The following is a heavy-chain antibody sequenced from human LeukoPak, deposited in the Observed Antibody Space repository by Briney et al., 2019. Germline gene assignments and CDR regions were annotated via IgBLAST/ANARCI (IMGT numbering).Heavy chain of an antibody. CDR2: INHSGST. CDR1: GGSFSGYY. CDR3: ARLYCSSTSCYYHY. D-gene: IGHD2-2*01. V-gene: IGHV4-34*01. Sequence: SETLSLTCAVYGGSFSGYYWSWIRQPPGKGLEWIGEINHSGSTNYNPSLKGRVTISVDTSKNQFSLKLSSVTAADTAVYYCARLYCSSTSCYYHYWGQGTPVTVSS. J-gene: IGHJ4*02.